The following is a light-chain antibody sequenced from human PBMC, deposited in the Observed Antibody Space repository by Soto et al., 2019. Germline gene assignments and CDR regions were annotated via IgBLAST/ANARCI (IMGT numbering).Light chain of an antibody. V-gene: IGKV1-5*01. CDR3: QQYNSYSPWT. Sequence: DIQMTQSPSTLSASAGDRVTITCRASQSISNWLAWYQQKAGKAPKILIYDASSLGSGVPSRFSGSGSGTEFTLTISSLQPGDFATYYCQQYNSYSPWTFGQGTKVEIK. CDR1: QSISNW. J-gene: IGKJ1*01. CDR2: DAS.